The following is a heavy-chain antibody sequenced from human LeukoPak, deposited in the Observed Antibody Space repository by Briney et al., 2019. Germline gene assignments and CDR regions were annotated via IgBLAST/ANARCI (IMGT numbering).Heavy chain of an antibody. CDR2: INPNSGGT. CDR1: GYTFTGYY. D-gene: IGHD3-22*01. Sequence: ASVKVSCKASGYTFTGYYMHWVRQAPGQGLEWMGWINPNSGGTNYAQKFQGRVTMTRDTSISTAYMELSRLRSDDTAVYYCARGTYYYYDSSGYLFWFHPWGQGTLVTVSS. J-gene: IGHJ5*02. V-gene: IGHV1-2*02. CDR3: ARGTYYYYDSSGYLFWFHP.